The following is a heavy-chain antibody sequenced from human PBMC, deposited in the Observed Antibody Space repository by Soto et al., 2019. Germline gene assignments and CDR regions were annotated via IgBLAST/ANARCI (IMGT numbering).Heavy chain of an antibody. CDR2: ISGSGGST. D-gene: IGHD3-10*01. Sequence: EVQLLESGGGLVQPGGSLRLSCVASGFTFSGYAMSWVRQAPGKGREWVSGISGSGGSTYYADSVKGRFTISRDNSKNTLYLQGNSLRAEDTAVYYCAKRSYFDYWGQGTLVTVSS. CDR1: GFTFSGYA. CDR3: AKRSYFDY. J-gene: IGHJ4*02. V-gene: IGHV3-23*01.